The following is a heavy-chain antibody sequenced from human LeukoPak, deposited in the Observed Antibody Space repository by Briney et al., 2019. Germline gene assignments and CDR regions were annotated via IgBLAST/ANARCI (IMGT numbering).Heavy chain of an antibody. V-gene: IGHV1-69*05. CDR2: IIPIFGTA. Sequence: SVKVSCKASGGTFSSYAISWVRQAPGQGLEWMGGIIPIFGTANYAQKFQGRVTITTDESTSTAYMELSSLRSEDTAVYYCARGRGPPYSCRANGGNYYYMDVWGKGTTVTVSS. CDR1: GGTFSSYA. D-gene: IGHD6-13*01. J-gene: IGHJ6*03. CDR3: ARGRGPPYSCRANGGNYYYMDV.